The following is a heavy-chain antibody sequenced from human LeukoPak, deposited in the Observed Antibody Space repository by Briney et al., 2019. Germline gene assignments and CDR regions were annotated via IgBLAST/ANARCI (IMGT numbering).Heavy chain of an antibody. V-gene: IGHV3-9*01. CDR2: ISWNSGSI. CDR3: AKDRSDNSTWYLGDY. Sequence: GRSLRLSCAASGFTFDDYAMHWVRQAPGKGLEWVSGISWNSGSIGYADSVKGRFTISRDNSKNTLYLQMNSLRAEDTAIYYCAKDRSDNSTWYLGDYWGQGTLVAVSS. D-gene: IGHD6-13*01. CDR1: GFTFDDYA. J-gene: IGHJ4*02.